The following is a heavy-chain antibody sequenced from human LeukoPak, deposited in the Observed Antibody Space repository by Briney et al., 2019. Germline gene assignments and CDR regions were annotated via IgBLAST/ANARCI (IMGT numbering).Heavy chain of an antibody. Sequence: GSLRLSCAASGFTFSSYAMSWVRQAPGKGLEWVSAISGSGGSTYYADSVKGRFTISRDNSKNTLYLQMNSLRAEDTAVYYCAKQDSSGYYSTSGYFDYWSQGTLVTVSS. J-gene: IGHJ4*02. D-gene: IGHD3-22*01. CDR3: AKQDSSGYYSTSGYFDY. V-gene: IGHV3-23*01. CDR1: GFTFSSYA. CDR2: ISGSGGST.